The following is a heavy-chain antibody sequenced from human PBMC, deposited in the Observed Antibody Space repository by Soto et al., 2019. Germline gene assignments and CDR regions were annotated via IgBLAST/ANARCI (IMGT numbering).Heavy chain of an antibody. CDR3: ASYSEATYAFDY. Sequence: GASVKVSCKASGGTFSSYAISWVRQAPGQGLEWMGGIIPIFGTANYAQKFQGRVTITADESTSTAYMELSSLRSEDTAVYYCASYSEATYAFDYCGQGTLVTVYS. CDR2: IIPIFGTA. D-gene: IGHD2-15*01. J-gene: IGHJ4*02. CDR1: GGTFSSYA. V-gene: IGHV1-69*13.